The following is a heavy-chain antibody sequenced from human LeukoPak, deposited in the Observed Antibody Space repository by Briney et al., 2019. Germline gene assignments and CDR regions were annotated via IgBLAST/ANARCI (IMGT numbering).Heavy chain of an antibody. J-gene: IGHJ5*02. CDR3: GRDEDIPTYPNWIGT. V-gene: IGHV1-18*01. D-gene: IGHD3-3*01. CDR2: VSTYTGNT. Sequence: ASVKVSCKASGYSFFNSGVTWVRQAPGQGPEWIGWVSTYTGNTNYAEKVQGRITMTTDTSTDTAYMELRSLTSDDTAVYYCGRDEDIPTYPNWIGTWGQGTLVTVSS. CDR1: GYSFFNSG.